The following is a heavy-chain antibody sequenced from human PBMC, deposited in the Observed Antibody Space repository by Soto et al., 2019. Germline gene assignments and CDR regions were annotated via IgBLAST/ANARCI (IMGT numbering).Heavy chain of an antibody. Sequence: GGSLRLSCAASGFTFSDYYMSWIRQAPGKGLEWVSYISSSGSTIYYADSVKGRFTISRDNAKNSLYLKMNSLRAEDTAVYYCARVLAYSSGWSEKTHNNWFDPWGQGTLVTVSS. D-gene: IGHD6-19*01. CDR2: ISSSGSTI. J-gene: IGHJ5*02. CDR3: ARVLAYSSGWSEKTHNNWFDP. CDR1: GFTFSDYY. V-gene: IGHV3-11*01.